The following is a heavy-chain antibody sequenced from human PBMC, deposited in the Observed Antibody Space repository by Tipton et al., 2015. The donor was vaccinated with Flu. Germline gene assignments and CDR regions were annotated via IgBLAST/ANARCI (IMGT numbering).Heavy chain of an antibody. CDR1: GFTFSSYW. CDR3: ARGPDSSSWGDNWFDP. D-gene: IGHD6-13*01. V-gene: IGHV3-7*01. J-gene: IGHJ5*02. Sequence: SLRLSCAASGFTFSSYWMSWVRQAPGKGLEWVANIKQDGSEKYYVDSVKGRFTISRDNAKNSLYLQMNSLRAEDTAVYYCARGPDSSSWGDNWFDPWGQGTLVTVSS. CDR2: IKQDGSEK.